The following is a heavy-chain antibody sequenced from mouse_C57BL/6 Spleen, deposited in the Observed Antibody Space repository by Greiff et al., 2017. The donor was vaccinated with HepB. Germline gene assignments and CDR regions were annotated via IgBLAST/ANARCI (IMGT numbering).Heavy chain of an antibody. Sequence: VHVKQSGPELVKPGASVKISCKASGYSFTGYYMNWVKQSPEKSLEWIGEINPSTGGTTYNQKFKAKATLTVDKSSSTAYMQLKSLTSEDSAVYYCARGDYGSPWYFDVWGTGTTVTVSS. V-gene: IGHV1-42*01. D-gene: IGHD1-1*01. CDR3: ARGDYGSPWYFDV. CDR1: GYSFTGYY. J-gene: IGHJ1*03. CDR2: INPSTGGT.